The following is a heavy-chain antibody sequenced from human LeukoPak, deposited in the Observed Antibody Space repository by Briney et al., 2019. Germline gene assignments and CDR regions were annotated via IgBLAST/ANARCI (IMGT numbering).Heavy chain of an antibody. V-gene: IGHV3-23*01. CDR1: GFTFSSYG. CDR3: AKKRGYDILTGSHY. D-gene: IGHD3-9*01. CDR2: ISGSGGST. Sequence: GGSLRLSCAASGFTFSSYGMSWVRQAPGKGLEWVSAISGSGGSTYYADSVKGRFTISRDNSKNTLYLQMNSLRAEDTAVCYCAKKRGYDILTGSHYWGQGTLVTVSS. J-gene: IGHJ4*02.